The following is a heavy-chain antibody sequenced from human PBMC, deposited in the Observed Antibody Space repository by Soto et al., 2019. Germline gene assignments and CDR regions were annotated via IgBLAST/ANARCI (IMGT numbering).Heavy chain of an antibody. CDR3: ARMNVGSYQLYYAIDV. CDR1: GFSLTTGKMG. J-gene: IGHJ6*02. Sequence: KSGPTLVNPTETLTLTCTVSGFSLTTGKMGVSWIRQPPGKALEWLAHIFSDNERSYSTSLQGRLTISKDTSGSQVVLSMTNVDPVDTATYYCARMNVGSYQLYYAIDVCGQGTTVTVSS. D-gene: IGHD1-1*01. CDR2: IFSDNER. V-gene: IGHV2-26*01.